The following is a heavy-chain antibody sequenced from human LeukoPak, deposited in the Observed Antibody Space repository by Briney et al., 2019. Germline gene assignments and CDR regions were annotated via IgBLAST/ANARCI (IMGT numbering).Heavy chain of an antibody. V-gene: IGHV4-4*09. Sequence: SETLSLTCTVTGVSISSYYWNWIRQPPGKGLEWIGYIYTSESTNYTPSLKSRVTISVDTSKKQFSLNLSSVTAADTAVYYCAGGNYYYYYIDVWGKGTTVTVSS. CDR3: AGGNYYYYYIDV. J-gene: IGHJ6*03. CDR2: IYTSEST. D-gene: IGHD3-3*01. CDR1: GVSISSYY.